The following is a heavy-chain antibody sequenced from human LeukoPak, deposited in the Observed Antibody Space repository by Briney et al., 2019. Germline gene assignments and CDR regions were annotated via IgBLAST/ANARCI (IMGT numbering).Heavy chain of an antibody. D-gene: IGHD6-13*01. Sequence: GRSLRLSCTASGFIFSNYAMHWVRQAPGKGLEWVAVIFYDGSNKYYADSVKGRFTISRDNSKNTLYLQMNSLRDEDTAVYYCARAAAVSGAFRDNWFDPWGQGTLVTVSS. CDR2: IFYDGSNK. J-gene: IGHJ5*02. CDR1: GFIFSNYA. V-gene: IGHV3-30*04. CDR3: ARAAAVSGAFRDNWFDP.